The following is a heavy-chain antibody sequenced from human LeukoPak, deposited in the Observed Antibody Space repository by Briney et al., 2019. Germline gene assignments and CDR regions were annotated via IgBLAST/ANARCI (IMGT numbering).Heavy chain of an antibody. V-gene: IGHV3-7*01. CDR1: GFTFSSYW. CDR3: ARQVPTAEFDY. Sequence: GGSLRLSCAASGFTFSSYWTTWVRQTPGKGLEWVANIKEDGGDKYYVDSVKGRFTISRDNAKNALFLQMNSLRVEDTAVYYCARQVPTAEFDYWGQGTLVTVSS. CDR2: IKEDGGDK. D-gene: IGHD2-2*01. J-gene: IGHJ4*02.